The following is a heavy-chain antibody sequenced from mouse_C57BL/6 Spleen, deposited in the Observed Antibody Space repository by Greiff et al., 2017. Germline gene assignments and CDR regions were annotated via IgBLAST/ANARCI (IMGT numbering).Heavy chain of an antibody. D-gene: IGHD2-5*01. V-gene: IGHV2-2*01. J-gene: IGHJ4*01. CDR3: ARTYSNYRTGTNYAMDY. CDR2: IWSGGST. Sequence: VQLQQSGPGLVQPSQSLSITCTVSGFSLTSYGVHWVRQSPGKGLEWLGVIWSGGSTDYNAAFISRLSISKDNSKSQVFFKMNSLQADDTAIYYCARTYSNYRTGTNYAMDYWGQGTSVTVSS. CDR1: GFSLTSYG.